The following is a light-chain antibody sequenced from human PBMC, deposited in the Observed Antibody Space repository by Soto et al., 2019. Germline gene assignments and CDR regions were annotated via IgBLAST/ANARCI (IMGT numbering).Light chain of an antibody. CDR3: QSYDSSLSGSNVV. J-gene: IGLJ2*01. CDR1: SSNIGAGYD. Sequence: QSVLTQPPSVSGAPGQRVTISCTGSSSNIGAGYDVHWYQQRPGTAPKLLIYGNSNRPSGVPDQFSGSKSGTSASLAITGLQAEDEADYYCQSYDSSLSGSNVVFGGGTKVTVL. CDR2: GNS. V-gene: IGLV1-40*01.